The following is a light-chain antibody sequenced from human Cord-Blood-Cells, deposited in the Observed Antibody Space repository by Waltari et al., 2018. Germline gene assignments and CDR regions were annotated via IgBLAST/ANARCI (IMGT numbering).Light chain of an antibody. J-gene: IGKJ1*01. CDR3: QQSYSTPWT. Sequence: DIQMTQSPSSLSASVGDRVTITCLASQSISSYLNWYQQKPGKAPKLLIYAASSLQSGVPSRFSGSGSGTEFTLTISSLQPEEFATYYFQQSYSTPWTFGQGTKVEIK. V-gene: IGKV1-39*01. CDR2: AAS. CDR1: QSISSY.